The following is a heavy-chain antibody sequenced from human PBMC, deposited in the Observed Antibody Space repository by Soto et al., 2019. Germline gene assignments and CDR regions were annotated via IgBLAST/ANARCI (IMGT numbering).Heavy chain of an antibody. V-gene: IGHV3-23*01. D-gene: IGHD1-20*01. CDR1: GFTFSAYA. Sequence: EVQLLESGGGLVQPGGSLRLSCAASGFTFSAYAMIWVRQAPGKGLECVSTISSRGDSTYYADSVKGRFTISRDNSKNTVYLHRNRLRAEDTARYYCTVGIYYYGWAGWGQGTTVTVSS. CDR2: ISSRGDST. CDR3: TVGIYYYGWAG. J-gene: IGHJ6*02.